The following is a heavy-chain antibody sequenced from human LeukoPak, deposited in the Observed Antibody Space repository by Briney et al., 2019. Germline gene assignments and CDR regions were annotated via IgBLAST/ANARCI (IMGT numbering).Heavy chain of an antibody. D-gene: IGHD4-17*01. V-gene: IGHV3-23*01. CDR3: AKDGVSTVTTYYFDY. CDR1: GFTFSSYA. J-gene: IGHJ4*02. Sequence: GASLRLSCAASGFTFSSYAMSWVRQAPGKGLEWVSAISGSGGSTYYADSAKGRFTISRDNSKNTLYLQMNSLRAEDTAVYYCAKDGVSTVTTYYFDYWGQGTLVTVSS. CDR2: ISGSGGST.